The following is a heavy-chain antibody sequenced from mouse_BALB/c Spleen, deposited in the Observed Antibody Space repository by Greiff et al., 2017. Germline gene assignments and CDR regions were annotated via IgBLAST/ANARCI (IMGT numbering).Heavy chain of an antibody. CDR1: GYSITSGYY. Sequence: EVKLMESGPGLVKPSQSLSLTCSVTGYSITSGYYWNWIRQFPGNKLEWMGYISYDGSNNYNPSLKNRISITRDTSKNQFFLKLNSVTTEDTATYYCARDQDYRYDDYYYAMDYWGQGTSVTVSS. J-gene: IGHJ4*01. CDR3: ARDQDYRYDDYYYAMDY. D-gene: IGHD2-14*01. V-gene: IGHV3-6*02. CDR2: ISYDGSN.